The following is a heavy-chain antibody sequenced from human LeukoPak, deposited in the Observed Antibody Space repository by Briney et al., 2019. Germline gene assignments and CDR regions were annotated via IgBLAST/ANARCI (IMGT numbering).Heavy chain of an antibody. CDR1: GFTFNSHA. CDR3: ARATASRFDY. V-gene: IGHV3-23*01. Sequence: GGSLRLSCAASGFTFNSHAMAWVRQAPGKGLEWVSAISGSGGRTYDADSVKGRFTISRDNSKNTLYLQMNSLRAEDTAVYYCARATASRFDYWGQGTLVTVSS. J-gene: IGHJ4*02. D-gene: IGHD4-17*01. CDR2: ISGSGGRT.